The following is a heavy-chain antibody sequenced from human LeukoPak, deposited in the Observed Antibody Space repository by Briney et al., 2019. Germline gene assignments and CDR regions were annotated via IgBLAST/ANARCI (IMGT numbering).Heavy chain of an antibody. CDR1: GGSISSSSYY. V-gene: IGHV4-39*07. CDR3: VRGNRCSSTSCQFYYYYGMDA. D-gene: IGHD2-2*01. J-gene: IGHJ6*02. Sequence: PSETLSLTCTVSGGSISSSSYYWGWIRQPPGKGLEWIGEINHSGSTNYNPSLKSRVTISVDTSKNQFSLKLSSVTAADTAVYYYVRGNRCSSTSCQFYYYYGMDAWGRGTTVTVSS. CDR2: INHSGST.